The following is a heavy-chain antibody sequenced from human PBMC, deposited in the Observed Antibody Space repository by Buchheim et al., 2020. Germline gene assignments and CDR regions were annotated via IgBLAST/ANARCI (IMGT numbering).Heavy chain of an antibody. CDR2: INHSGST. D-gene: IGHD6-13*01. Sequence: QVQLQQWGAGLLKPSETLSLTCAVYGGSFSGYYWSWIRQPPGKGPEWIGEINHSGSTNYNPSLKSRVTISVDTSKNQFSLKLSSVTAADTAVYYCARSRAAAAALYYYYYGMDVWGQGTT. V-gene: IGHV4-34*01. J-gene: IGHJ6*02. CDR3: ARSRAAAAALYYYYYGMDV. CDR1: GGSFSGYY.